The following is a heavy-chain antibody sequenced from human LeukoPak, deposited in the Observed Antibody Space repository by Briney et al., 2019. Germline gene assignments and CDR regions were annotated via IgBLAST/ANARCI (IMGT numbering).Heavy chain of an antibody. V-gene: IGHV3-33*01. J-gene: IGHJ4*02. Sequence: GGSLRLSCAASGFTFSSYGMHWVRQAPGKGLEWVAVIWYDGSNKYYADSVKGRFTISRDNSKNTLYLQMNSLRAEDTAVYYCARGGTGFHFDYWGQGTLVTVSS. CDR1: GFTFSSYG. CDR2: IWYDGSNK. CDR3: ARGGTGFHFDY. D-gene: IGHD3-10*01.